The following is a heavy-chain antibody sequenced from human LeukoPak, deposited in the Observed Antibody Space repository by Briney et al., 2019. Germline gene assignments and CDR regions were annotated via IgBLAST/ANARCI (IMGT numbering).Heavy chain of an antibody. V-gene: IGHV4-38-2*02. J-gene: IGHJ4*02. CDR3: VRDIPSGHFDY. CDR2: IDHSGTT. CDR1: GYAISSGIF. D-gene: IGHD2-15*01. Sequence: PSQTLSLTCTVSGYAISSGIFWGWIRQPPGKGLEWIGSIDHSGTTYYNPSLKSRVTILVDTSKNQFSLRLSSVTAADTAMYYCVRDIPSGHFDYWGQGSLVTVSS.